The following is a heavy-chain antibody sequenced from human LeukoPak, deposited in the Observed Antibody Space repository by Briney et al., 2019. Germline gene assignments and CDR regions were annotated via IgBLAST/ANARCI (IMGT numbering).Heavy chain of an antibody. Sequence: GASVKVSCKASGYTFTSYGISWVRQAPGQGLEWMGGFDPEDGETIYAQKFQGRVTMTEDTSTDTAYMELSSLRSEDTAVYYCATLRGRDGYNIPIDYWGQGTLVTVSS. J-gene: IGHJ4*02. V-gene: IGHV1-24*01. CDR2: FDPEDGET. CDR1: GYTFTSYG. CDR3: ATLRGRDGYNIPIDY. D-gene: IGHD5-24*01.